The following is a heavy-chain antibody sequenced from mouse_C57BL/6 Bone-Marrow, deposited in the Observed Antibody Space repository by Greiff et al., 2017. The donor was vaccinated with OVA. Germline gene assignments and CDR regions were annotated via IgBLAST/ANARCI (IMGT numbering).Heavy chain of an antibody. CDR1: GFTFSDYY. CDR2: INYDGSST. CDR3: ARDTQFITTVDWYFDV. J-gene: IGHJ1*03. V-gene: IGHV5-16*01. Sequence: EVMLVESEGGLVQPGSSMKLSCTASGFTFSDYYMAWVRQVPEKGLEWVANINYDGSSTYYLDSLKSRFIISRDNAKNILYLQMSSLKSEDTATYYCARDTQFITTVDWYFDVWGTGTTVTVSS. D-gene: IGHD1-1*01.